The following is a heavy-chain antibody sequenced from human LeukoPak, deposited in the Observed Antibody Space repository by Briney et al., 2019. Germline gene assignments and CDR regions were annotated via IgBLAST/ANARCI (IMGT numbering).Heavy chain of an antibody. CDR1: GYTFTGYY. CDR3: ARDTDNWNDGNWFDP. Sequence: SVKVSCKASGYTFTGYYMHWVRQAPGQGLEWMGGIIPIFGTANYAQKFQGRVTITADESTSTAYMELSSLRSEDTAVYYCARDTDNWNDGNWFDPRGQGTLVTVSS. J-gene: IGHJ5*02. V-gene: IGHV1-69*13. D-gene: IGHD1-1*01. CDR2: IIPIFGTA.